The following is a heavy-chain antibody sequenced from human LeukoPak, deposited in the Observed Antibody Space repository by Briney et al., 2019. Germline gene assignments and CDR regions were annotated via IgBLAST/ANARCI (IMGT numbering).Heavy chain of an antibody. CDR2: INPNSGGT. D-gene: IGHD3-22*01. CDR3: ARDRYYDSSGSPNY. V-gene: IGHV1-2*02. CDR1: GYTFTGYY. Sequence: ASVKVPCKASGYTFTGYYMHWVRQAPGQGLEWMGWINPNSGGTNYAQKFQGRVTMTRDTSISTAYMELSRLRSDDTAVYYCARDRYYDSSGSPNYWGQGTLVTVSS. J-gene: IGHJ4*02.